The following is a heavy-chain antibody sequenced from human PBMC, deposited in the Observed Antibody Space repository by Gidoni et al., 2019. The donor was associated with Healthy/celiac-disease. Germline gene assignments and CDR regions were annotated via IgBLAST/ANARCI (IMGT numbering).Heavy chain of an antibody. CDR3: ARGPFRGGPYSNYAAYYYYGMDV. CDR2: IIPILGIA. CDR1: GGTFSRYT. D-gene: IGHD4-4*01. V-gene: IGHV1-69*02. J-gene: IGHJ6*02. Sequence: QVQLVQSGAEVKKPGSSVKVSCKAAGGTFSRYTISWVRQAPGQGLEWMGRIIPILGIANYAQKFQGRVTITADKSTSTAYMELSSLRSEDTAVYYCARGPFRGGPYSNYAAYYYYGMDVWGQGTTVTVSS.